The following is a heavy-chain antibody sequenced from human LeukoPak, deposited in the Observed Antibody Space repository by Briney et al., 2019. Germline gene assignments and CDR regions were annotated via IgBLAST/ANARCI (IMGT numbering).Heavy chain of an antibody. V-gene: IGHV1-2*02. CDR2: INPNSGGT. CDR3: AREPVVVPAAKGGFNY. Sequence: VKVSCKASGYTFTGYYMHWVRQAPGQGLEWMGWINPNSGGTNYAQKFQGRVTMTRDTSISTAYMELSRLRSDDTAVYYCAREPVVVPAAKGGFNYWGQGTLVTVSS. D-gene: IGHD2-2*01. J-gene: IGHJ4*02. CDR1: GYTFTGYY.